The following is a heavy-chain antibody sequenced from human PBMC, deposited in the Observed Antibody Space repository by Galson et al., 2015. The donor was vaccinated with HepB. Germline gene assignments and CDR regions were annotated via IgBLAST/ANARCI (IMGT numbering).Heavy chain of an antibody. J-gene: IGHJ4*02. CDR3: AKDTTIFGVVSGYFDY. CDR1: GFTFSSYW. D-gene: IGHD3-3*01. Sequence: SLRLSCAASGFTFSSYWMSWVRQAPGKGLEWVANIKQDGSEKYYVDSVKGRFTISRDNAKNSLYLQMNSLRAEDTAVYYCAKDTTIFGVVSGYFDYWGQGTLVTVSS. V-gene: IGHV3-7*03. CDR2: IKQDGSEK.